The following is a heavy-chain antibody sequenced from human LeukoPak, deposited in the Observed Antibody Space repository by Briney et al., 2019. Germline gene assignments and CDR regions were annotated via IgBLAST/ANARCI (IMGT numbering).Heavy chain of an antibody. CDR3: ARGQEEQWLASCWFDP. V-gene: IGHV4-59*12. D-gene: IGHD6-19*01. J-gene: IGHJ5*02. CDR1: GGSISSYY. CDR2: IYHSGST. Sequence: PSETLSLTCTVSGGSISSYYWSWIRQPPGKGLEWIGEIYHSGSTNYNPSLKSRVTISVDKSKNQFSLKLSSVTAADTAVYYCARGQEEQWLASCWFDPWGQGTLVTVSS.